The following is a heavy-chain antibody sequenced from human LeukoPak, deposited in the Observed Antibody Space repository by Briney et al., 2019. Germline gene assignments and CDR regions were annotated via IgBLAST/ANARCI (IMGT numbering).Heavy chain of an antibody. CDR3: AKDNWNYDY. CDR2: IKQDGSEK. D-gene: IGHD1-7*01. J-gene: IGHJ4*02. CDR1: GFTFSSYW. V-gene: IGHV3-7*01. Sequence: PGGSLRLSCAVSGFTFSSYWMSWVRQAPGKGLEWVAYIKQDGSEKYYVDSVKGRFTISRDNAKNSLYLQMNSLRAEDTAVYYCAKDNWNYDYWGQGTLVTVSS.